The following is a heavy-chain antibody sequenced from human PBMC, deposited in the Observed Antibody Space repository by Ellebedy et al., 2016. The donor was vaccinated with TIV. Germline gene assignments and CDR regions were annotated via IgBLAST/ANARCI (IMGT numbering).Heavy chain of an antibody. V-gene: IGHV3-33*01. Sequence: GESLKISCAASGFTFSSYGIHWVRQAPGKGLEWVAAIRNDGNNAYYADSVKGRFTISKENSTLYLQMNSLRAEDTALYYCARWYGSGTYYLDPWGQGTLVTVSS. CDR3: ARWYGSGTYYLDP. CDR2: IRNDGNNA. J-gene: IGHJ5*01. D-gene: IGHD3-10*01. CDR1: GFTFSSYG.